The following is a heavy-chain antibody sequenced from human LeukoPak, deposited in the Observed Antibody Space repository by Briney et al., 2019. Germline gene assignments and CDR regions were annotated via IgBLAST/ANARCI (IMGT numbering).Heavy chain of an antibody. Sequence: SETLSLTCTVSGGSISSGGYYWSWIRQPPGKGLEWIGYIYHSGSTYYNPSLKSRVTISVDRSKNQFSLKLSSVTAADTAVYYCARAGSGYQLLHPRGWFDPWGQGTLVTVSS. CDR1: GGSISSGGYY. V-gene: IGHV4-30-2*01. CDR2: IYHSGST. J-gene: IGHJ5*02. CDR3: ARAGSGYQLLHPRGWFDP. D-gene: IGHD2-2*01.